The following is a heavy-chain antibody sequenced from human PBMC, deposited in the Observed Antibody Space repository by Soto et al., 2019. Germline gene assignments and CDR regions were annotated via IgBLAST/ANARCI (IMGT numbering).Heavy chain of an antibody. CDR1: GYTFTSYY. V-gene: IGHV1-46*01. CDR3: ARDPPMDSSRTSCRYSSYGMDF. CDR2: INPSGGST. J-gene: IGHJ6*02. Sequence: QVQLVQSGAEVKKPGASVKVSCKASGYTFTSYYMHWVRQAPGQGLEWMGIINPSGGSTSYAQKFPGRVTMTRGTSTSAVYMERSSRGSEDTAVYYCARDPPMDSSRTSCRYSSYGMDFWCQETTVTVSS. D-gene: IGHD6-13*01.